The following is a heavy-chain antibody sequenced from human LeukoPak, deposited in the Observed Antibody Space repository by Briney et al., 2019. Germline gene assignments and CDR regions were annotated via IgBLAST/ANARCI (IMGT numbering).Heavy chain of an antibody. Sequence: GGSLRLXCAASGFTLSNYAMSWVRQAPGKGLEWVSVISGSGGSTYYADSVKGRFTISRDNSKNTLYVQMNSLRVEDTAVYYCAKGPQVGSGYHPDYWGQGTLVTVSS. CDR3: AKGPQVGSGYHPDY. J-gene: IGHJ4*02. CDR1: GFTLSNYA. V-gene: IGHV3-23*01. D-gene: IGHD3-22*01. CDR2: ISGSGGST.